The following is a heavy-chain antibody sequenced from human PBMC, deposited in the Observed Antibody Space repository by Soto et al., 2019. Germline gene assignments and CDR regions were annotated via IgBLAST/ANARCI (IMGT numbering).Heavy chain of an antibody. D-gene: IGHD3-22*01. Sequence: QVQLQESGPGLVKPSETLSLTCAVSGASMNTYYWSWIRQPPGKGLEWIGYFYYSGLTNYNPSLKRRVTISLDTSKNQFSLKLSSVTAADTAVYFCARGNTHGYYYMDVWGRGTTVTVS. CDR3: ARGNTHGYYYMDV. CDR2: FYYSGLT. V-gene: IGHV4-59*08. J-gene: IGHJ6*03. CDR1: GASMNTYY.